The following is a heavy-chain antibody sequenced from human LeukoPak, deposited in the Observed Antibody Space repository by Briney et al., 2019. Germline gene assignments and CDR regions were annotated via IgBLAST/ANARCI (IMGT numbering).Heavy chain of an antibody. CDR1: GGTFSSYA. Sequence: SVKVSCKASGGTFSSYAISWVRQAPGQGLEWMGGIIPIFGTANYAQKFQGRVTITADESTSTDMELSSLRSEDTAVYYCARDEVSSSSSYWGRGTLVTVSS. D-gene: IGHD6-6*01. V-gene: IGHV1-69*01. J-gene: IGHJ4*02. CDR3: ARDEVSSSSSY. CDR2: IIPIFGTA.